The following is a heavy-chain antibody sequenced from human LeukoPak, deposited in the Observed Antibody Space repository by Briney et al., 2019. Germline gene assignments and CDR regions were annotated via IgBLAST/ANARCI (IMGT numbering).Heavy chain of an antibody. CDR2: ISAYNGNT. CDR3: ARCRSTVYYYYYMDV. J-gene: IGHJ6*03. CDR1: GGTFSSYA. V-gene: IGHV1-18*01. D-gene: IGHD2-2*01. Sequence: ASVKVSCKASGGTFSSYAISWGRQAPGQGLEWMGWISAYNGNTNYAQKLPGRGTMTTATSTSTAYMELRSLRSDYKRADYCARCRSTVYYYYYMDVWGKGTTVTVSS.